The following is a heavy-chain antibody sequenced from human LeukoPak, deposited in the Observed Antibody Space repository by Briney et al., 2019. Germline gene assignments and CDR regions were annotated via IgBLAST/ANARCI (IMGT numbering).Heavy chain of an antibody. Sequence: GGSLRLSCAASELTLSNYCMTWVRQGPGKGLEWVATIKRDGAETYYVDSVRGRFTISRDNAENSVYLRMNSLRDEDTAVYYCTRGGRNTSYYWYYWGQGTLVTVSS. CDR2: IKRDGAET. D-gene: IGHD1-26*01. J-gene: IGHJ4*02. CDR3: TRGGRNTSYYWYY. CDR1: ELTLSNYC. V-gene: IGHV3-7*01.